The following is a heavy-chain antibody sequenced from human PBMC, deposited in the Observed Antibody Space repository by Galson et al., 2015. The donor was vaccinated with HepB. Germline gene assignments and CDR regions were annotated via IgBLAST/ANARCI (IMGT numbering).Heavy chain of an antibody. V-gene: IGHV1-46*01. CDR3: ARGYYDSSGYYSDPRWFDP. CDR1: GYTFTSYY. J-gene: IGHJ5*02. CDR2: INPSGGST. D-gene: IGHD3-22*01. Sequence: SVKVSCKASGYTFTSYYMHWVRQAPGQGLEWMGIINPSGGSTSYAQKFQGRVTMTRDTSTSTVYMELSSLRSEDTAVYHCARGYYDSSGYYSDPRWFDPWGQGTLVTVSS.